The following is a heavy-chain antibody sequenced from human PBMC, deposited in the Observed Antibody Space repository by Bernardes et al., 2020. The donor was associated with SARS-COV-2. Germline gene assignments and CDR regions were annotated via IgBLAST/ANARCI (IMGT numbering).Heavy chain of an antibody. CDR1: GFTFRDSA. D-gene: IGHD2-8*01. J-gene: IGHJ5*02. V-gene: IGHV3-73*01. Sequence: GGSLRLSCVVSGFTFRDSAMDWVRQAPGQGLEWLGHIRSKTKNYATGYAASVRGRFFISRDDSQNTLFLQMSSLRAEDTAVYYCARDLGYCTNGVCSPWGQGTLVTVSS. CDR2: IRSKTKNYAT. CDR3: ARDLGYCTNGVCSP.